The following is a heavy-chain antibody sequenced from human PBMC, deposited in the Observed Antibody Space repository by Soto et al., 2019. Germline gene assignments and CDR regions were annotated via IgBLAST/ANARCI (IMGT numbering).Heavy chain of an antibody. Sequence: SETLSLTCTVSGGSINNYYWSWIRQPPGKGLEFIGYIYYAGTTTYNPSHKSRVTISVDTSKNQFSLQMRFVTAADTAVYYCARLGGYYQTLDSWGQGTRVT. CDR1: GGSINNYY. CDR3: ARLGGYYQTLDS. D-gene: IGHD3-22*01. CDR2: IYYAGTT. V-gene: IGHV4-59*08. J-gene: IGHJ4*02.